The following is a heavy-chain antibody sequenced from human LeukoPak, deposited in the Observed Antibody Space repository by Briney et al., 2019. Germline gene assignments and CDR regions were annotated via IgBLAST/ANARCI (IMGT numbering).Heavy chain of an antibody. CDR1: GYTFTSYD. Sequence: ASVKVSCKASGYTFTSYDINWVRQATGQGLEWMGWMNPNSGNTGYAQKFQGRVTMTRNTSISTAYMELSSLRSEGTAVYYCARVRRYYGSGSYYEDSWGQGTLVTVSS. CDR2: MNPNSGNT. V-gene: IGHV1-8*01. D-gene: IGHD3-10*01. J-gene: IGHJ4*02. CDR3: ARVRRYYGSGSYYEDS.